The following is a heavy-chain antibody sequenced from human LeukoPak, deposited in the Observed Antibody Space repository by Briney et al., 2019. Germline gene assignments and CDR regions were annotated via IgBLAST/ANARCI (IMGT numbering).Heavy chain of an antibody. CDR1: GYTLTDYY. Sequence: ASVNVSCKASGYTLTDYYMHWVRQAPGQGLEWMGRINPNSGGTNYAQKFQGRVTMTRDTSISTVYMELSRLRSDDTAVYYCARAGYYESSGYYEYWGQGTLVTVS. CDR2: INPNSGGT. CDR3: ARAGYYESSGYYEY. D-gene: IGHD3-22*01. V-gene: IGHV1-2*06. J-gene: IGHJ4*02.